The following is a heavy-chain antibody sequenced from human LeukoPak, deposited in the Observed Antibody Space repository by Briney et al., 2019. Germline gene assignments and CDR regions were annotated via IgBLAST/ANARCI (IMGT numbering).Heavy chain of an antibody. CDR2: ISAYNGNT. V-gene: IGHV1-18*01. Sequence: ASVKVSCKASGYTFTSYGISWVRQAPGQGLEWMGWISAYNGNTNYAQRLQGRVTMTTDTSTSTAYMELRSLRSDDTAVYYCARCEYDFWSGCIPENYWGQGTLVTVSS. CDR3: ARCEYDFWSGCIPENY. D-gene: IGHD3-3*01. J-gene: IGHJ4*02. CDR1: GYTFTSYG.